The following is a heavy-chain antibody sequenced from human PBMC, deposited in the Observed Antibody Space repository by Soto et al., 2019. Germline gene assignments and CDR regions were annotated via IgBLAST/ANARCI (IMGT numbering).Heavy chain of an antibody. CDR1: GFSFSTSE. J-gene: IGHJ4*02. CDR2: ISSIGTTI. Sequence: GGSLRLSCSASGFSFSTSEMNWVRQAPGKGLEWISYISSIGTTIYYADSVKGRFTISRDNAKNSLYLQMSSLRAEDTAVYYCAKGNSPVTVYWGQGTLVTVSS. D-gene: IGHD3-16*02. CDR3: AKGNSPVTVY. V-gene: IGHV3-48*03.